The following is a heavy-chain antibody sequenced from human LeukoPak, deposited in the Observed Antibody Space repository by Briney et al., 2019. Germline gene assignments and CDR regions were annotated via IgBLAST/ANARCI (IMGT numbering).Heavy chain of an antibody. CDR2: ISSSSSSYI. J-gene: IGHJ4*02. CDR3: ARVGGGRDTAMVTCFDY. D-gene: IGHD5-18*01. Sequence: GGSLRLSCAASGFTFSSYSMNWVRQAPGKGLEWVSSISSSSSSYIYYADSVKGRFTISRDNAKNSLYLQMNSLRAEDTAVYYCARVGGGRDTAMVTCFDYWGQGTLVTVSS. V-gene: IGHV3-21*01. CDR1: GFTFSSYS.